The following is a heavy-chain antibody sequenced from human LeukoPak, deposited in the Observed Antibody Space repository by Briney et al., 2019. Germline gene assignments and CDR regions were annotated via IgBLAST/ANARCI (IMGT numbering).Heavy chain of an antibody. Sequence: GGSLRLSCTASGFTFSSYNMNWVRQAPGKWLEWVSSISSSSSYIYYADSVKGRFTLSRDNAKNSLYLQMNSLRVEDTAVYYCARTLIEYSVSSCYFDYWGQGTLVTVSS. CDR3: ARTLIEYSVSSCYFDY. CDR1: GFTFSSYN. V-gene: IGHV3-21*01. D-gene: IGHD6-6*01. CDR2: ISSSSSYI. J-gene: IGHJ4*02.